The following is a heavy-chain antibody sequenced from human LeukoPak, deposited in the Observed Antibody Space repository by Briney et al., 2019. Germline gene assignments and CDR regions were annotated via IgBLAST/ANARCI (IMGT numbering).Heavy chain of an antibody. V-gene: IGHV4-34*01. D-gene: IGHD3/OR15-3a*01. CDR1: GGSFSGYY. Sequence: SETLSLTCAVYGGSFSGYYWSWIRQPPGKGLEWIGEINHSGSTNYNPSLKSRVTISVDTSKNQFSLKLSSVTAADTAVYYCARGILGQGYFDLWGRDTLVTVSS. J-gene: IGHJ2*01. CDR3: ARGILGQGYFDL. CDR2: INHSGST.